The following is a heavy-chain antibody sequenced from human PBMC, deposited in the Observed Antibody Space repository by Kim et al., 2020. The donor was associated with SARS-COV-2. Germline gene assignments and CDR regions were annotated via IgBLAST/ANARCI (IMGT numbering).Heavy chain of an antibody. CDR3: AFGGVGYFDY. V-gene: IGHV4-31*03. CDR2: IYYSGST. CDR1: GGSISSVGYY. Sequence: SETLSLTCTVSGGSISSVGYYWSWIRQHPGKGLEWIGYIYYSGSTYYNPSLKSRVTISVDTSKNQFSLKLSSVTAAATAVYYCAFGGVGYFDYWGQGTLVTVSS. D-gene: IGHD3-16*01. J-gene: IGHJ4*02.